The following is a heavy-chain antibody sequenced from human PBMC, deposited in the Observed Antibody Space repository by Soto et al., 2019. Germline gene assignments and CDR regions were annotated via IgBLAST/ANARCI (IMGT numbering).Heavy chain of an antibody. V-gene: IGHV3-7*01. CDR1: GFTIGYYW. J-gene: IGHJ4*01. CDR3: ARDSGYGSGNAVNHYIDY. D-gene: IGHD3-10*01. CDR2: IKFDGSEK. Sequence: EVQLVVSGGGLVQPGGSLRLSCAASGFTIGYYWMSWVRQAPGKGQEWVATIKFDGSEKKYVDSVKGRFTMSRENVKNSLYLQMDSLRAEDTAVDYFARDSGYGSGNAVNHYIDYRGHGTLVTVSP.